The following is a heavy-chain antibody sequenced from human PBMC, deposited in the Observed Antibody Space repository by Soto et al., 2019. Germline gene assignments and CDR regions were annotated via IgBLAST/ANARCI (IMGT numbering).Heavy chain of an antibody. CDR3: ATGSGWSFDY. CDR1: GGSFSGYY. Sequence: QVQLQQWGAGLLKPSETLSLTCAVYGGSFSGYYWSWIRQPPGKGLEWIGEINHSGSTNYNPSLKSRVTISVDTSKNQFSLKLSSLTAADTAVYYCATGSGWSFDYWGQGTLVTVSS. J-gene: IGHJ4*01. V-gene: IGHV4-34*01. D-gene: IGHD6-19*01. CDR2: INHSGST.